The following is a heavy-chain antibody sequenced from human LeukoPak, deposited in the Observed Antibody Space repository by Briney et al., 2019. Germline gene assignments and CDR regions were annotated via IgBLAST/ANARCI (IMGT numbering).Heavy chain of an antibody. J-gene: IGHJ4*02. CDR3: ARIVLVPAAGDYFDY. V-gene: IGHV4-39*07. Sequence: SETLSLTCTVSGGSISSSSYYWGWIRQPPGKGLEWIGSIYYSGSTYYNPSLKSRVTISVDTSKNQFSLKLSSVPAADTAVYYCARIVLVPAAGDYFDYWGQGTLVTVSS. D-gene: IGHD2-2*01. CDR1: GGSISSSSYY. CDR2: IYYSGST.